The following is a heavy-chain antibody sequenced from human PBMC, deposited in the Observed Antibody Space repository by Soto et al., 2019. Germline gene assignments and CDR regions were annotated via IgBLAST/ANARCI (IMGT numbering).Heavy chain of an antibody. J-gene: IGHJ6*03. V-gene: IGHV3-23*01. CDR3: AKSKWDTVPYYYYMDV. CDR2: ISGSGGST. D-gene: IGHD4-17*01. Sequence: PGXSLRLSCAVSGFTFRSSPLSWFRRAPGKGLEWVSAISGSGGSTYYADSVKGRFTISRDNSKNTLYLQMNSLRAEDTAVYYCAKSKWDTVPYYYYMDVWGKGTAVTVSS. CDR1: GFTFRSSP.